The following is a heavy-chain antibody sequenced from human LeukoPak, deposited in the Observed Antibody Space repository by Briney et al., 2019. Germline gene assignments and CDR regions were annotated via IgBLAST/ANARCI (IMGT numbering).Heavy chain of an antibody. CDR2: ISGSGGST. CDR1: GFTFSAYA. V-gene: IGHV3-23*01. J-gene: IGHJ6*02. CDR3: AKGSVYYDILTGYFNDYYYYGMDV. Sequence: GGSLRLSCAASGFTFSAYAMSWVRQAPGKGLEWVSAISGSGGSTYYADSVKGRFTISRDNSKNTLYLQMNSLRAEDTAVYYCAKGSVYYDILTGYFNDYYYYGMDVWGQGTTVTVSS. D-gene: IGHD3-9*01.